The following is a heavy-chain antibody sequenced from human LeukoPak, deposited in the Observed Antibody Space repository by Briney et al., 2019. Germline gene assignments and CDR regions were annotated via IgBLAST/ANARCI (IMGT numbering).Heavy chain of an antibody. CDR3: TRGDGLKDFDY. Sequence: GGSQRLSCAASGFTFSTYAMHWVRQTPAKGLEWVAVISYDENNKYYADSVKGRFTISRDNSKNTLFLQMNSLRTEDTAVYYCTRGDGLKDFDYWGQGTLVTVSS. D-gene: IGHD5-24*01. CDR1: GFTFSTYA. V-gene: IGHV3-30-3*01. J-gene: IGHJ4*02. CDR2: ISYDENNK.